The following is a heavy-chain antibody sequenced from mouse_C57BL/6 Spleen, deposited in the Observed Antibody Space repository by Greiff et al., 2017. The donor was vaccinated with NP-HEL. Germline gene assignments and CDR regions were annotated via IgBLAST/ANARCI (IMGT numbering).Heavy chain of an antibody. Sequence: VQLQQSGAELVRPGTSVKVSCKASGYAFTNYLIEWVKQRPGQGLEWIGVINPGSGGTNYNEKFKGKATLTADKSSSTAYMQLSSLTSEDSAVYFCARRGPFDYWGQGTTLTVSS. CDR3: ARRGPFDY. CDR2: INPGSGGT. CDR1: GYAFTNYL. V-gene: IGHV1-54*01. J-gene: IGHJ2*01.